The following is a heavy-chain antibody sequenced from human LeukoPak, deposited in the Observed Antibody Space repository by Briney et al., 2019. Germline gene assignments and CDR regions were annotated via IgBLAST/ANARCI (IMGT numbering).Heavy chain of an antibody. D-gene: IGHD2-15*01. CDR3: ARGYCSGGSCPVDY. V-gene: IGHV1-2*02. J-gene: IGHJ4*02. CDR2: INPNSGGT. Sequence: ASVKVSCKASGYTFTGYYMHWVRQAPGQGLEWMGWINPNSGGTNYAQKFQGRVTMTRDTSISTAYMKLSRLRSDDTAVYYCARGYCSGGSCPVDYWGQGTLVTVSS. CDR1: GYTFTGYY.